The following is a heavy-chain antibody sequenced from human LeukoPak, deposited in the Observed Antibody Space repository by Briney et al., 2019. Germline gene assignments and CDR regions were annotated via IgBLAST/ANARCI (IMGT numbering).Heavy chain of an antibody. CDR1: GGSISSSSAY. Sequence: PSETLSLTCTVSGGSISSSSAYRGWIRQPPGKGLEWIGSIYYSKNTYYNPSLKSRVTISADTSKNQFSLTLGSVSATDTAVYYCVSPRGFSYGYFDYWGQGTLVTVSS. J-gene: IGHJ4*02. CDR2: IYYSKNT. D-gene: IGHD5-18*01. CDR3: VSPRGFSYGYFDY. V-gene: IGHV4-39*01.